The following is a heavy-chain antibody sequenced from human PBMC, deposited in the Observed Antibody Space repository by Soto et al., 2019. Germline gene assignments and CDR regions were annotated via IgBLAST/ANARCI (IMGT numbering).Heavy chain of an antibody. Sequence: QVQLVESGGGVVQPGRSLRLSCAASGFTFSSYGMHWVRQAPGKVLEWVAVISYDGSNKYYADSVKGRFTISRDNSKNTLYLQMNSLRAEDTAVYYCAKGRGRGSYYAYFDYWGQGTLVTVSS. D-gene: IGHD1-26*01. CDR1: GFTFSSYG. CDR2: ISYDGSNK. J-gene: IGHJ4*02. CDR3: AKGRGRGSYYAYFDY. V-gene: IGHV3-30*18.